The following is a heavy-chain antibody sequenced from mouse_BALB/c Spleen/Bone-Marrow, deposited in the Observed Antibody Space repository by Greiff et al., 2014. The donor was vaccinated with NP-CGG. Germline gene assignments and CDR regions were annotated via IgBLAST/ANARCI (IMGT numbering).Heavy chain of an antibody. CDR2: IWGGGGT. D-gene: IGHD2-3*01. CDR1: GFSLSRYN. Sequence: VQLQQSGPGLVAPSQNLSITCTVSGFSLSRYNIHWIRQPPGKGLEWLGMIWGGGGTDHNSALKSRLRISKDNSKSQIFLKINSLQMDDTAMYYCARKDGGYYVMDYWGQGTSVTVSS. V-gene: IGHV2-6-4*01. J-gene: IGHJ4*01. CDR3: ARKDGGYYVMDY.